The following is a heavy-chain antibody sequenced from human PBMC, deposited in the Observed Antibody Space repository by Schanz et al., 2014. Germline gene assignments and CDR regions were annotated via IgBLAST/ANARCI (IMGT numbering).Heavy chain of an antibody. CDR3: ARFGELDYFYYGRDV. Sequence: EVQLVESGGGLIQPGGSLRLSCAVSGFTVNTHYMSWVRQAPGKGLEWISSMYINSGSTQYADSVKGRFTISRDNSKSTVYLQMNSLRPEDTAVFFCARFGELDYFYYGRDVWGKAPPLTVSS. J-gene: IGHJ6*04. D-gene: IGHD3-10*01. CDR1: GFTVNTHY. CDR2: MYINSGST. V-gene: IGHV3-66*03.